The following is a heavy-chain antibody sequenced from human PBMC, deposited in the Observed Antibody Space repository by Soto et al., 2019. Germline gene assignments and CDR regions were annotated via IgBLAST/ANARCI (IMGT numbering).Heavy chain of an antibody. CDR3: AGIGYCSGGSCPNAFDI. CDR2: INPSGGNT. V-gene: IGHV1-46*03. CDR1: GYTFTSYY. D-gene: IGHD2-15*01. J-gene: IGHJ3*02. Sequence: ASVKVSCKASGYTFTSYYMHWVRQAPGQGLEWMGIINPSGGNTSYAQKFQGRVTMTRDTSTSTVYMELSSLRSEDTAVYYCAGIGYCSGGSCPNAFDIWGQGTVVTVSS.